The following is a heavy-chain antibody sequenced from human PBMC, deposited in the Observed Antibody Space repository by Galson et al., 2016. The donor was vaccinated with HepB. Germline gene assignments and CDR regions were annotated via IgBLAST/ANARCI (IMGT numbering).Heavy chain of an antibody. J-gene: IGHJ4*02. CDR2: ISYDGGNI. V-gene: IGHV3-30*04. D-gene: IGHD3-22*01. CDR3: ARNPTYYYDSSGSYYGIDY. Sequence: LRLSCAASGFNFRNCAMHWVRQAPGKGLEWVAVISYDGGNIYYTDSVRGRFTISRDNSENTLFLQMGGLTTEDTAVYYCARNPTYYYDSSGSYYGIDYWGQGTLVTVSS. CDR1: GFNFRNCA.